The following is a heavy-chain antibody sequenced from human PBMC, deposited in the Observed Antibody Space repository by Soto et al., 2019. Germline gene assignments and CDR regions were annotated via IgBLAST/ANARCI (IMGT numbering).Heavy chain of an antibody. CDR1: GFTFSSYA. V-gene: IGHV3-30-3*01. CDR2: ISYDGSNK. Sequence: QVQLVESGGGVVQPGRSLRLSCAASGFTFSSYAMHWVGQAPGKGLEWVAGISYDGSNKYYVDSVKGRFTISRDNSKNTLYLQMNSLRTEDTAVYYCARPLWRDDYNWGYFDLWGRGTLVTVSS. D-gene: IGHD4-4*01. CDR3: ARPLWRDDYNWGYFDL. J-gene: IGHJ2*01.